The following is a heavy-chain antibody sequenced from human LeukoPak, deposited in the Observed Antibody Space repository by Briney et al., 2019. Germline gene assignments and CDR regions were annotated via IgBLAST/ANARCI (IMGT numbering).Heavy chain of an antibody. CDR3: ARDYLSTGTTKLDAFDI. CDR1: GFSFSTYG. CDR2: IKQDGSEK. J-gene: IGHJ3*02. V-gene: IGHV3-7*01. D-gene: IGHD1-7*01. Sequence: GGSLRLSCVASGFSFSTYGMSWVRQAPGKGLEWVANIKQDGSEKYYVDSAKGRFTISRDNAKNSLYLQMNSLRAEDTAVYYCARDYLSTGTTKLDAFDIWGQGTMVTVSS.